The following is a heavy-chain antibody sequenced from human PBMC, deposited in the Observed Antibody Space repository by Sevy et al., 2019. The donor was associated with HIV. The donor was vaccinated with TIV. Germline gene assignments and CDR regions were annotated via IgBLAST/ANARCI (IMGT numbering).Heavy chain of an antibody. D-gene: IGHD3-10*01. CDR3: TRERPSMVRGVNAFDI. J-gene: IGHJ3*02. CDR1: GFTFGDYA. CDR2: IRSKAYGGTT. V-gene: IGHV3-49*03. Sequence: GGSLRLSCTASGFTFGDYAMSWFRQAPGKGLEWVGFIRSKAYGGTTEYAASVKGRSTISRDDSKSIAYLQMNSLKTEDTAVYYCTRERPSMVRGVNAFDIWGQGTMVTVSS.